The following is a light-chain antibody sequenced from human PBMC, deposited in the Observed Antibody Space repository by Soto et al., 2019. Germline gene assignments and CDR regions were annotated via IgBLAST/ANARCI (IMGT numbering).Light chain of an antibody. CDR2: GAS. V-gene: IGKV3-20*01. CDR1: QTVSSS. CDR3: QHYGASPYT. Sequence: EIVLTQSPATLSLSPGERATLSCRASQTVSSSLAWYQQKPGQAPRLLIHGASTRATGIPDRFSGSQSGTDFTLTISRLEPEDSAVFYCQHYGASPYTFGLGTKLEIK. J-gene: IGKJ2*01.